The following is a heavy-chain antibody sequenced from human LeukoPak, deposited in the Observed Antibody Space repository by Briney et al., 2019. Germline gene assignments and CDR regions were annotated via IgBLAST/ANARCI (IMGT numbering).Heavy chain of an antibody. CDR2: ITGSDGSS. D-gene: IGHD3-9*01. Sequence: GTSLRLSCVASGFTFTNYAMSWVRQAPGKGLEWVSAITGSDGSSYYADSVKGRFTISRDNTKNTLYLQVNSLRAEDTAVYYCAKWGDYDILTGYYVPDYWGQGTLVTVSS. J-gene: IGHJ4*02. CDR1: GFTFTNYA. V-gene: IGHV3-23*01. CDR3: AKWGDYDILTGYYVPDY.